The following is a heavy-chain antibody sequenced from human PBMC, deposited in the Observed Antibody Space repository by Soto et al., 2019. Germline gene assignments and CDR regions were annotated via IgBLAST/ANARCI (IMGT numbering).Heavy chain of an antibody. Sequence: SETLSLTCTVSGGSIITNNYYWGWIRQPPGKGLEWIGSIYYSGGTFYNPSLKSRVTISGDTSKNQFSLKLNSVTAADTAVYYCASGWGSGWYLGWGRGTLVTVSS. CDR2: IYYSGGT. D-gene: IGHD6-19*01. CDR1: GGSIITNNYY. CDR3: ASGWGSGWYLG. J-gene: IGHJ4*02. V-gene: IGHV4-39*01.